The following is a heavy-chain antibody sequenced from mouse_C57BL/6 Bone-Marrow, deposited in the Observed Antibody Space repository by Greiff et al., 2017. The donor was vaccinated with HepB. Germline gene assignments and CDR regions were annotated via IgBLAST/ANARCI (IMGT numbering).Heavy chain of an antibody. CDR1: GYTFTDYA. Sequence: QVQLQQSGPELVRPGVSVKISCKGSGYTFTDYAMHWVKQSHAKSLEWIGVISTYYGDASYNQKFKDKATMTVVKSSSTAYMELARLTSEDSAVYGYYGAMDYWGQGTSVTVSS. D-gene: IGHD1-2*01. V-gene: IGHV1-67*01. J-gene: IGHJ4*01. CDR2: ISTYYGDA. CDR3: YGAMDY.